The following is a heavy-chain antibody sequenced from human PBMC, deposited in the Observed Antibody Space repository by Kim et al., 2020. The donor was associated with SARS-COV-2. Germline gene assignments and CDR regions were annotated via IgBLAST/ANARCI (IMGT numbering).Heavy chain of an antibody. J-gene: IGHJ4*02. D-gene: IGHD3-22*01. CDR1: GYIFTNYA. CDR2: ISGYNGNT. V-gene: IGHV1-18*01. Sequence: ASVKVSCKASGYIFTNYAFSWVRQAPGQGLEWMGWISGYNGNTDYVHKFQGRVTLTRDTSTITAYMELRNLRSDDTAVYYCARLQYYDSSAYYSDYWGQGTLVTVSS. CDR3: ARLQYYDSSAYYSDY.